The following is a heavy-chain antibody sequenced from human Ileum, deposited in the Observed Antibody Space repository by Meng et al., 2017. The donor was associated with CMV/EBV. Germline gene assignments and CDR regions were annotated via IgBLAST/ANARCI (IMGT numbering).Heavy chain of an antibody. CDR1: GGSISDDHW. D-gene: IGHD4-23*01. CDR3: AGGGNLGY. J-gene: IGHJ4*02. Sequence: VLLQESGPGLVKPSETLSLTCAVSGGSISDDHWWHWVRQSPGKGLEWIGEIFHSQSVRFNPSLKSRVTISIDKSKNQFSLNLKSVTAADTAVYYCAGGGNLGYWGQGTLVTVSS. CDR2: IFHSQSV. V-gene: IGHV4-4*02.